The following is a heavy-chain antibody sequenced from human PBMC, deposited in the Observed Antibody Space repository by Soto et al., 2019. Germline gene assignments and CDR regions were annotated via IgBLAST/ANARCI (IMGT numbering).Heavy chain of an antibody. Sequence: QVQLVQSGAEVKKPGASVKVSCKASGYTFTSYGISWVRQAPGQGLEWMGWISAYNGNTNYAQKLQGRVTMTTDTSASTAYMELRSRRSDDTAGYYCASSLLVGYGLEGESDWGQGTLVTVSS. CDR1: GYTFTSYG. V-gene: IGHV1-18*01. J-gene: IGHJ4*02. CDR3: ASSLLVGYGLEGESD. CDR2: ISAYNGNT. D-gene: IGHD5-18*01.